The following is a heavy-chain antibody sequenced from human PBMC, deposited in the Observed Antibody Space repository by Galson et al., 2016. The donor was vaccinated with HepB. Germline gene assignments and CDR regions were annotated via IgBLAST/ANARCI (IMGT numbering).Heavy chain of an antibody. CDR2: ISGSGATT. Sequence: SLRLSCAASGFTFSTYAMSWVRQAPGKGLEWVSTISGSGATTYYADSVKGRFTFSRDNSKNTLYLQMNSLRAEDTAVYYCAKEFVATGAVVGDYWGQGTLVTVSS. V-gene: IGHV3-23*01. CDR3: AKEFVATGAVVGDY. D-gene: IGHD2-21*01. CDR1: GFTFSTYA. J-gene: IGHJ4*02.